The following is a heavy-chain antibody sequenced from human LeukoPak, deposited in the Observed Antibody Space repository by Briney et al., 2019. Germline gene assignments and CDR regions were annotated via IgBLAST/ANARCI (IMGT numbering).Heavy chain of an antibody. J-gene: IGHJ6*02. CDR2: ITNSGSTI. Sequence: GGSLRLSCAASGFTFRDYNMNGVRQAPGKGLEWVSYITNSGSTIYYADSVKGRFTISRDNAKNSLYLQMNSLRAEDTAVYYCARSIGLTGGGVDVWGQGTTVTVSS. D-gene: IGHD3-9*01. V-gene: IGHV3-11*01. CDR3: ARSIGLTGGGVDV. CDR1: GFTFRDYN.